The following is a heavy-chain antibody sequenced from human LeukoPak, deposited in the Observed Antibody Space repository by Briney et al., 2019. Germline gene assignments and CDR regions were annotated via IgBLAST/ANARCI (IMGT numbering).Heavy chain of an antibody. CDR2: VSYSGSS. D-gene: IGHD7-27*01. CDR1: GGSISNYY. V-gene: IGHV4-59*08. CDR3: ARLQGRGDNYLDY. J-gene: IGHJ4*02. Sequence: PSETLSLTCTVSGGSISNYYWSWIRQPPRKRLEWIGYVSYSGSSSSNPSLESRVTISVDMSKNQFSLTLSSVTASDTAVYYCARLQGRGDNYLDYWGQGTLVTVSS.